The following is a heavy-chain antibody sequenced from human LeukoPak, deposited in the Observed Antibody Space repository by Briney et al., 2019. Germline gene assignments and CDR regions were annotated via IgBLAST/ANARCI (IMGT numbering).Heavy chain of an antibody. Sequence: SQTPSLTCTVSGPSISSNNYWWNWIRQPAGKGLEWIGRVYTGSANYNPSLRSRVHISVDTSKNQFSLKLTSVTAADTAVYYCASLGSRDFWGQGTLVTVSS. J-gene: IGHJ4*02. CDR3: ASLGSRDF. V-gene: IGHV4-61*02. D-gene: IGHD3-10*01. CDR1: GPSISSNNYW. CDR2: VYTGSA.